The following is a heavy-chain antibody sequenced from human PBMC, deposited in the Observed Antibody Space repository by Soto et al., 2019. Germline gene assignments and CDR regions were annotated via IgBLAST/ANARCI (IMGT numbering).Heavy chain of an antibody. CDR1: GYTFTGHY. V-gene: IGHV1-2*02. J-gene: IGHJ6*02. Sequence: QVQLVQSGAQVKPPGASVKVSCKASGYTFTGHYMHGVRQVSGKRLGHLGWLKSDNGGTYYAPKLQAIVTVTRDTSTTPAYIELSALHSDDTYCYLCARDLWTLGSRRAWPLYGLDIWGQGTTVVVS. D-gene: IGHD3-10*02. CDR3: ARDLWTLGSRRAWPLYGLDI. CDR2: LKSDNGGT.